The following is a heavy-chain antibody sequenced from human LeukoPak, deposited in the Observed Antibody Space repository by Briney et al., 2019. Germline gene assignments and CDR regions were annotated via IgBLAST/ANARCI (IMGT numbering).Heavy chain of an antibody. Sequence: GGSLRLSCAASGFTFSDYYMSWIRQAPGKGLEWVSYISSSGSTIYYADSVKGRFTISRDNAKNSLYLQMNSLRAEDTAVYYCARFIAAAGIRYFDLWGRGTLVTVSS. CDR3: ARFIAAAGIRYFDL. V-gene: IGHV3-11*01. J-gene: IGHJ2*01. D-gene: IGHD6-13*01. CDR2: ISSSGSTI. CDR1: GFTFSDYY.